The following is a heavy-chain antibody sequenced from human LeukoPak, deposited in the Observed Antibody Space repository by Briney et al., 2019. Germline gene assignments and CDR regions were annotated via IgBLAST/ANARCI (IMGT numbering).Heavy chain of an antibody. CDR3: ARALRMATIPGVNMNYFDY. CDR2: INPNSGGT. Sequence: ASVKVSCKASGYTFTGYYMHWVRQAPGQGLEWMGWINPNSGGTNYAQKFQGRVTMTRDTSISTAYMELSRLRSEDTAVYYCARALRMATIPGVNMNYFDYWGQGTLVTVSS. V-gene: IGHV1-2*02. D-gene: IGHD5-24*01. J-gene: IGHJ4*02. CDR1: GYTFTGYY.